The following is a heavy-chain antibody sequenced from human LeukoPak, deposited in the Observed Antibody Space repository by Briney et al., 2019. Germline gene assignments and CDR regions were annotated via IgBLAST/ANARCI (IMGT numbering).Heavy chain of an antibody. J-gene: IGHJ4*02. CDR2: ISGSGDVI. Sequence: GGSLRLSCSASGFTFTNYEMNWVRQAPGKGLEWVSYISGSGDVIHYADSVKGRFIISRDNAENSLFLQMNSPRAEDTAVYFCARPLGYSGSGSYYAYWGQGTLVTVSS. CDR3: ARPLGYSGSGSYYAY. CDR1: GFTFTNYE. D-gene: IGHD3-10*01. V-gene: IGHV3-48*03.